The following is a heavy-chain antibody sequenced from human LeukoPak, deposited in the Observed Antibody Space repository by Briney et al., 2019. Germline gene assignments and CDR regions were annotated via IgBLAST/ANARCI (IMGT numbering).Heavy chain of an antibody. CDR3: VRESRPGGAMGLYHNFDY. J-gene: IGHJ4*02. Sequence: GGSLRLSCAASGFNISDFWMTWVRQAPGKGLEWVANIKEDGTEKHLIDSVKGRFTISRDNTKNLLYLQMNGLRGDDTATYYCVRESRPGGAMGLYHNFDYWGQGTLVAVSS. V-gene: IGHV3-7*01. CDR2: IKEDGTEK. CDR1: GFNISDFW. D-gene: IGHD3-16*01.